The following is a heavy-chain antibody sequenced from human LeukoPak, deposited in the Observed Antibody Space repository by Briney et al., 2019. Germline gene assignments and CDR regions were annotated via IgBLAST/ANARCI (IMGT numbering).Heavy chain of an antibody. CDR1: GGSISSSSYY. CDR2: IYYSGST. Sequence: SETLSLTCTVSGGSISSSSYYWGWIRQPPGKELEWIGSIYYSGSTYYTPSLKRRVTISVDTSKNQFSLKLSYVTAADTAVYYCARHSRSGYSGYENAFDIWGQGTMVTVSS. J-gene: IGHJ3*02. D-gene: IGHD5-12*01. V-gene: IGHV4-39*01. CDR3: ARHSRSGYSGYENAFDI.